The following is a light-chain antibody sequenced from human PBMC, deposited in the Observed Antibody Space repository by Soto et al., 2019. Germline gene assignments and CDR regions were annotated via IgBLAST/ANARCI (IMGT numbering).Light chain of an antibody. J-gene: IGKJ1*01. CDR3: QQDDTSPRT. CDR1: QSVSSNY. CDR2: GAS. V-gene: IGKV3-20*01. Sequence: EVMLTQSPGTLSLSPGERATLSCRASQSVSSNYLAWYQQKSGQAPRLLIYGASNRATGIPDRFSGSGSGTDFTLTIRRLEPEDFAVYYCQQDDTSPRTFGQGTKVVFK.